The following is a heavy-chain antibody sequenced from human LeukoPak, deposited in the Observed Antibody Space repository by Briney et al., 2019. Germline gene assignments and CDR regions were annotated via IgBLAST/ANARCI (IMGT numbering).Heavy chain of an antibody. D-gene: IGHD2-15*01. Sequence: PSETLSLTCAVYGGSFSGYYWSWIRQPPGKGLEWIGEINHSGSTNYNPSLKSRVTISVDTSKNQFSLKLSSVTAADTAVYYCARGARYCGGSCYGAPIRYWGQGTLVTVSS. J-gene: IGHJ4*02. V-gene: IGHV4-34*01. CDR2: INHSGST. CDR1: GGSFSGYY. CDR3: ARGARYCGGSCYGAPIRY.